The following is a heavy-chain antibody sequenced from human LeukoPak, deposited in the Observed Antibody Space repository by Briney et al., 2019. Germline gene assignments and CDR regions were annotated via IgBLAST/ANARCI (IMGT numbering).Heavy chain of an antibody. Sequence: ASVKVSCKASGYTFTSYYMHWVRQAPGQGLEWMGIINPSGGSTSYAQKFQGRVTMTRDTSTSTVYMELSSLRSEDTAVYYCARDSTPITIFGVAYYYYYYGMDVWGQGTTVTVSS. D-gene: IGHD3-3*01. CDR2: INPSGGST. V-gene: IGHV1-46*01. J-gene: IGHJ6*02. CDR1: GYTFTSYY. CDR3: ARDSTPITIFGVAYYYYYYGMDV.